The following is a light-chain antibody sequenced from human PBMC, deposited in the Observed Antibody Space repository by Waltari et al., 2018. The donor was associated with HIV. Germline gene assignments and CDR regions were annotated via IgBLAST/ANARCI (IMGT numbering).Light chain of an antibody. CDR2: VDAGGDIS. V-gene: IGLV4-60*02. CDR1: SGHCGHF. J-gene: IGLJ3*02. Sequence: QPVLTPSSSASASLGSSVKLTCTLSSGHCGHFIAWHKQHPGKAPRYLMKVDAGGDISNRGSGVPDRFAGSSSGADRYLTISNLQLEDEADYYCETWDISTWVFGGGTKLTVL. CDR3: ETWDISTWV.